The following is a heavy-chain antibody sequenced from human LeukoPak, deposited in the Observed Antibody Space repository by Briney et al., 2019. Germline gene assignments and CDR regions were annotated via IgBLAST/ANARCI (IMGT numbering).Heavy chain of an antibody. CDR2: IIPIFGTA. V-gene: IGHV1-69*05. D-gene: IGHD4-17*01. Sequence: SVTVSCKASGGTFSSYAISWVRQAPGQGLEWMGGIIPIFGTANYAQKFQGRVTMTRDTSTSTVYMELSSLRSEDTAVYYCARAYGDPPSSWFDPWGQGTLVTVSS. CDR1: GGTFSSYA. CDR3: ARAYGDPPSSWFDP. J-gene: IGHJ5*02.